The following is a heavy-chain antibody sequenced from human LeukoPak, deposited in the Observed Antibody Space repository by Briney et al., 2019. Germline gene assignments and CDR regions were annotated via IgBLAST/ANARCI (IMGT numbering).Heavy chain of an antibody. CDR2: ITTSSTYI. Sequence: PGGSLRLSCAASGFTFSNYNMNWVRQAPGKGLEWVSSITTSSTYIYYADSVKGRFTISRDNAKSSLYLQMNSLRAEDTAVYFCARDPYSGSYGPYYYYFMDVWGKGTTVTISS. CDR1: GFTFSNYN. D-gene: IGHD1-26*01. CDR3: ARDPYSGSYGPYYYYFMDV. J-gene: IGHJ6*03. V-gene: IGHV3-21*01.